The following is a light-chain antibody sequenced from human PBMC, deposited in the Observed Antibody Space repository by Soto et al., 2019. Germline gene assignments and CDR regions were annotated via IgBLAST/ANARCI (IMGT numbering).Light chain of an antibody. CDR3: QQYGSYSPWT. CDR1: QSIGSW. Sequence: DIQMTQSPSTLSASVGDRVTITCRASQSIGSWLAWYQQKPGKAPKLLIYQASSLESGVPSRFSGSGSGTEFTLNISSLQPDDFASYSCQQYGSYSPWTFGQGTKVEIK. CDR2: QAS. J-gene: IGKJ1*01. V-gene: IGKV1-5*03.